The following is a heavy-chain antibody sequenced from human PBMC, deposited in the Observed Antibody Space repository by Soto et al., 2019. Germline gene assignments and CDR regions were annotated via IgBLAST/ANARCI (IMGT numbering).Heavy chain of an antibody. CDR1: GGSISSGGYY. CDR2: IYYSGST. Sequence: SETLSLTCTVSGGSISSGGYYWSWIRQHPGKGLEWIGYIYYSGSTYYNPSLKSRVTISVDTSKNQFSLKLSSVTAADTAVYYCARDRGGPEDIVVVPAAMPNNWLDPWGQGTLVTVSS. CDR3: ARDRGGPEDIVVVPAAMPNNWLDP. V-gene: IGHV4-31*03. D-gene: IGHD2-2*01. J-gene: IGHJ5*02.